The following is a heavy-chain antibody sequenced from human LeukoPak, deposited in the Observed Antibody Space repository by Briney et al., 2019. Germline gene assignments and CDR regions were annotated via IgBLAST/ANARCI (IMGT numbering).Heavy chain of an antibody. Sequence: GGSLRLTCAASGFTFNKSWMSWVRQAPGKGPEWVANIKEDGTQKYYVDSVRGRFTISRDNAENSLYLQMNSLRDEDTAVYYCAKTGERDYWGRGTLVTVSS. CDR3: AKTGERDY. CDR1: GFTFNKSW. J-gene: IGHJ4*02. D-gene: IGHD7-27*01. CDR2: IKEDGTQK. V-gene: IGHV3-7*01.